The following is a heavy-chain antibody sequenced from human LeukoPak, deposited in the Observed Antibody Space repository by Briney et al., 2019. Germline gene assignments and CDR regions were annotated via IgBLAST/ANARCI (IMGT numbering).Heavy chain of an antibody. D-gene: IGHD1-26*01. Sequence: GGSLRLSCAASGFTFSSYVMSWVRRAPGKGLEWVSAISASGGSTYYADSVKGRFTISRDNSKNTLYLQMNSLRAEDTAVYYCAKDAVYSGSPRACDSWGQGTLVTVSS. V-gene: IGHV3-23*01. J-gene: IGHJ4*02. CDR1: GFTFSSYV. CDR2: ISASGGST. CDR3: AKDAVYSGSPRACDS.